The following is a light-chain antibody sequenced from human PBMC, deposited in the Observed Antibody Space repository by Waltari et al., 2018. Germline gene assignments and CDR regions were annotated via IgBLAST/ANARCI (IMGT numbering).Light chain of an antibody. CDR2: SIN. V-gene: IGLV1-44*01. CDR3: AAWDVSLNAVV. CDR1: NSNIGNAH. J-gene: IGLJ2*01. Sequence: QSVLTQPPSASGPPGQRVTMSCSGSNSNIGNAHVNWYQQLPGAAPRLLVNSINVPRSGGPDRFSCPKSGTPASLASSGLQSEYKADYYCAAWDVSLNAVVFGGGTKLSVL.